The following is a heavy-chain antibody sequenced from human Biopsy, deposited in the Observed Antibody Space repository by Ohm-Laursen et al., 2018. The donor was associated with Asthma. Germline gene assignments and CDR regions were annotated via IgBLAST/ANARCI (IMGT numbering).Heavy chain of an antibody. CDR1: GLTFSSYS. CDR3: ASQSSGPDFWSGYYYFDY. D-gene: IGHD3-3*01. V-gene: IGHV3-48*01. Sequence: SLRLSCAASGLTFSSYSMNWVRQAPGKGLVWVSYISSSSTIYYADSVKGRFTISRDNAKNSLYLQMNSLRAEDTAVYYCASQSSGPDFWSGYYYFDYWGQGTLVTVSS. CDR2: ISSSSTI. J-gene: IGHJ4*02.